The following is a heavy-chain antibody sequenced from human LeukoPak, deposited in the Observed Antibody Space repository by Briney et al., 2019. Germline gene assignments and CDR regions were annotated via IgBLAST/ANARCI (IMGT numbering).Heavy chain of an antibody. CDR3: ASGLPPRY. Sequence: SETLSLTCGVSGGSISSVGYSWHLFRQPPGKGLEWIGYIYHTGSTYYNPSLKSRATISVDRSKNQFSLKLTSETAADTAVYYCASGLPPRYWGQGTLVTVSS. V-gene: IGHV4-30-2*01. J-gene: IGHJ4*02. CDR1: GGSISSVGYS. CDR2: IYHTGST. D-gene: IGHD3/OR15-3a*01.